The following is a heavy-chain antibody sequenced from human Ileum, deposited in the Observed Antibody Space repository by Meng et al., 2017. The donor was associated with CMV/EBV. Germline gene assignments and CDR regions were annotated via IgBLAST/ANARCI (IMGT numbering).Heavy chain of an antibody. CDR3: AKVGFGWYSIDY. Sequence: GLVVASGGVLVQLGGSLRLSCVVSGFSLSTFGMHWLRQAPGKGPEWVAFIYDGKDESYADPVKGRFTISTDNSKNTMYLQMNTLGPEDTAVYYCAKVGFGWYSIDYWGQGTLVTVSS. CDR2: IYDGKDE. J-gene: IGHJ4*02. CDR1: GFSLSTFG. D-gene: IGHD6-19*01. V-gene: IGHV3-30*02.